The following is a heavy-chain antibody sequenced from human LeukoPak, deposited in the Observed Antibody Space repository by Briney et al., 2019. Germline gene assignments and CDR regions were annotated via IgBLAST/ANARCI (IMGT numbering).Heavy chain of an antibody. D-gene: IGHD1-1*01. V-gene: IGHV4-39*07. CDR1: GGSISSSSHY. CDR2: IYYSGST. J-gene: IGHJ4*02. CDR3: ARVTTGTTTSYFDY. Sequence: SETLSLTCTVSGGSISSSSHYWGWIRQPPGKGLEWIGSIYYSGSTYYNPSLKSRVTISVDTSKNQFSLKLSSVTAADTAVYYCARVTTGTTTSYFDYWGQGTLVTVSS.